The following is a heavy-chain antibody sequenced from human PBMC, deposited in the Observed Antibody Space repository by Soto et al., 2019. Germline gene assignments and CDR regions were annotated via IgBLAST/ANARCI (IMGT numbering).Heavy chain of an antibody. CDR1: GGSISISSYY. V-gene: IGHV4-59*03. J-gene: IGHJ3*02. CDR2: VSYSGST. D-gene: IGHD3-10*01. Sequence: SETLSLTCTVSGGSISISSYYWSWIRQPPGKGLEWIGYVSYSGSTNYSPSLKSRVTISVDTSKNQFSLKLISVTAADTAVYYCVARTIHAFDIWGQGTMVTVSS. CDR3: VARTIHAFDI.